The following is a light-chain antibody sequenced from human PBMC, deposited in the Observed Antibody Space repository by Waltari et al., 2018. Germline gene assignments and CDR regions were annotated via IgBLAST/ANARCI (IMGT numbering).Light chain of an antibody. V-gene: IGLV3-10*01. CDR3: FSTDSTDTYRV. J-gene: IGLJ3*02. CDR1: DLPQRY. CDR2: EDD. Sequence: SYELTQPPSVSVSPGQTARLTCSGDDLPQRYVFWYQQRPGQPPLMVIYEDDKRPSGIPESFSGSSAGPMATLTITGAQVEDEADYYCFSTDSTDTYRVFGGGSKLTVL.